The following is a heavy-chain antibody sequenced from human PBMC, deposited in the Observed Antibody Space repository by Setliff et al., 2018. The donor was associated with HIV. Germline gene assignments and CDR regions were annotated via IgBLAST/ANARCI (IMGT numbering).Heavy chain of an antibody. CDR2: ISGYSGHT. J-gene: IGHJ3*02. CDR1: GYTFSDYD. Sequence: GASVKVSCKASGYTFSDYDVAWVRQAPGQGLEWMGWISGYSGHTSYAQKLQGRVTMTTDTSTSTAYMELSSLRSEDTAVYYCARDRDYDSSHLDAFDIWGQGTMVTVSS. D-gene: IGHD3-22*01. CDR3: ARDRDYDSSHLDAFDI. V-gene: IGHV1-18*01.